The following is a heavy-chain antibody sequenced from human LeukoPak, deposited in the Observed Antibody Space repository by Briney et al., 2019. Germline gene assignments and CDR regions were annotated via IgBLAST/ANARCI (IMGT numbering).Heavy chain of an antibody. D-gene: IGHD2-2*01. V-gene: IGHV4-34*01. CDR2: INHSGST. CDR3: ARVPAASYYYYYYYMDV. CDR1: GGSFSGYY. Sequence: KPSETLSLTCAVYGGSFSGYYWSWIRQPPGKGLEWIGEINHSGSTNYNPSLKSRVTISVDTSKNQFSLKLSSVTAADTAVYYCARVPAASYYYYYYYMDVWGKGTTVTVSS. J-gene: IGHJ6*03.